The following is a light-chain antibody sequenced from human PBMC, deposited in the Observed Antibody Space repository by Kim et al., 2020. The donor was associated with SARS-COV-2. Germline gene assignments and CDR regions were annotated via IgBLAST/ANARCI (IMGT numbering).Light chain of an antibody. CDR2: GAS. J-gene: IGKJ4*01. CDR3: QQYAYSPLT. CDR1: QSVSNNY. Sequence: SPGERATLSCRASQSVSNNYLAWYQQRPGQAPRLFIYGASSRATGIPDRFSGSGSGTDFTFTISRLEPEDFAVYYCQQYAYSPLTFGGGTKVDIK. V-gene: IGKV3-20*01.